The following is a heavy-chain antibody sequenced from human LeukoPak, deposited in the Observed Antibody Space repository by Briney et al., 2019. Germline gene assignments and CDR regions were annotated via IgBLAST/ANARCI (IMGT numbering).Heavy chain of an antibody. CDR2: INPSGGST. Sequence: GASVKVSCKASGYTFTIYYMHWVRQAPGQGLEWMGIINPSGGSTSYAQKFQGRVTMTRDASTSTVYMELSSLRSEDTAVYYCARDRAYSSGWYHFDYWGQGTLVTVSS. J-gene: IGHJ4*02. CDR1: GYTFTIYY. D-gene: IGHD6-19*01. V-gene: IGHV1-46*01. CDR3: ARDRAYSSGWYHFDY.